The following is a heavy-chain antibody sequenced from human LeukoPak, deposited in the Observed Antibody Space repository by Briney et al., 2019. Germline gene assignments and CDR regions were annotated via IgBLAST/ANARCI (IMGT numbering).Heavy chain of an antibody. J-gene: IGHJ6*03. CDR1: GYTFTSYG. D-gene: IGHD2-15*01. CDR3: ARDVRVEACWGGYYYYYMDV. Sequence: ASVKVSCKASGYTFTSYGISWVREAPGQGLEWMGWISAYNGNTNYAQKLQGRVTMTTDTSTSTAYMELRRLRSDDTAVYYCARDVRVEACWGGYYYYYMDVWGKGTTVTVSS. V-gene: IGHV1-18*01. CDR2: ISAYNGNT.